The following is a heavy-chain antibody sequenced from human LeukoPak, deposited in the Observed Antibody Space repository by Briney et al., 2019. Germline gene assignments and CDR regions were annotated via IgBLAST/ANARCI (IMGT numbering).Heavy chain of an antibody. D-gene: IGHD6-19*01. CDR3: ARMDSSMYRNGWSNFDY. Sequence: GESLKISCKVSGYNFARYWFAWMRPMPGKGLEWMGTIYPGDSDTRYSPSFQGQVTISADKSISTAYLQWSSLKASDTAIYYCARMDSSMYRNGWSNFDYWGQGTLVTVSS. CDR2: IYPGDSDT. J-gene: IGHJ4*02. CDR1: GYNFARYW. V-gene: IGHV5-51*01.